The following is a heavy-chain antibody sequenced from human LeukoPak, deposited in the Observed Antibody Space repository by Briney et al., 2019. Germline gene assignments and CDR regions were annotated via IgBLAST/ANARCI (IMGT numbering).Heavy chain of an antibody. CDR2: IIPILGTA. Sequence: SVKVSCKASRGTFSSYAISWVRQAPGQGLEWMGGIIPILGTANYAQKFQGRVTITADESTSTAYMELSSLRSEDTAVYYCAGRWFRGRYYFDYWGQGTLVTVSS. CDR3: AGRWFRGRYYFDY. D-gene: IGHD2-15*01. J-gene: IGHJ4*02. V-gene: IGHV1-69*13. CDR1: RGTFSSYA.